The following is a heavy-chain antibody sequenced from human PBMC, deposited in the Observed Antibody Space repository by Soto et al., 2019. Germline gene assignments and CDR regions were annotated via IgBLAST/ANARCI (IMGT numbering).Heavy chain of an antibody. J-gene: IGHJ5*02. CDR2: IIPIFGKA. CDR1: GGTFSSYA. D-gene: IGHD2-15*01. CDR3: ARREGHQIGGRWFDP. Sequence: QVQLVPSGAEVKKPGSSVKVSCKASGGTFSSYAISWVRQAPGKGVEWMGGIIPIFGKAHYAQKFQGRATITADESTSTAYMELSSLRSEDTAVYYCARREGHQIGGRWFDPLGQVTLVTV. V-gene: IGHV1-69*01.